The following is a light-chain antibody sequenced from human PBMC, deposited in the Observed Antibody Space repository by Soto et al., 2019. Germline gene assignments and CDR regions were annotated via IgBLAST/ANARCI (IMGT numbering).Light chain of an antibody. CDR3: QSYDSSNQRV. CDR1: SGSIASNY. V-gene: IGLV6-57*04. J-gene: IGLJ2*01. CDR2: EDN. Sequence: NFMLTQPHSVSESPGKTVTISRTRSSGSIASNYVQWYQQRPGSAPTTVIYEDNQRPSGVPDRFSGSIDSSSNSASLTISGLKTEDEADYYCQSYDSSNQRVFGGGTQLTDL.